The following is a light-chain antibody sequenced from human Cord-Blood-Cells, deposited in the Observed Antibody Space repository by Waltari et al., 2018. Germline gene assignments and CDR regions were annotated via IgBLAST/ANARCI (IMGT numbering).Light chain of an antibody. CDR3: SSYTSSSTWV. CDR2: DVS. Sequence: QSALTQPASVSGSPGQSITISCTGTSSDVGGYNYVSWYQQHPGKDPKLMIYDVSNRPSGGSNRFAVSKAGNTASLTISGLQAEDEADYYCSSYTSSSTWVFGGGTKLTVL. CDR1: SSDVGGYNY. V-gene: IGLV2-14*03. J-gene: IGLJ3*02.